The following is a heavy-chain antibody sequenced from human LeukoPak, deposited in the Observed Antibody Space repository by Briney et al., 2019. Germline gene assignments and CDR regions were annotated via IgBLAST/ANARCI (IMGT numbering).Heavy chain of an antibody. CDR2: IYHSGST. CDR3: ARDRFDDSSGYCYHYYYYMDV. CDR1: GASISTPNW. Sequence: PSETLSLTCAVSGASISTPNWWSWVRQPPGKGLEWIGEIYHSGSTNYNPSLKSRVTISVDKSKNQFSMNLRSVTAADTAVYYCARDRFDDSSGYCYHYYYYMDVWGKGTTVTVSS. V-gene: IGHV4-4*02. D-gene: IGHD3-22*01. J-gene: IGHJ6*03.